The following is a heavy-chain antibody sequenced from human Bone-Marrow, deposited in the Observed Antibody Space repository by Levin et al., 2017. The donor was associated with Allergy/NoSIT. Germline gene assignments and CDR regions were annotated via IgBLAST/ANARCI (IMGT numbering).Heavy chain of an antibody. D-gene: IGHD2-15*01. CDR3: ARGGGLDV. J-gene: IGHJ3*01. CDR2: ISFDESAT. Sequence: LSLTCEVSGFNFQSYDMHWVRQAPGKGLEWVALISFDESATYYAESVRGRFTISRDKSKNTVSLQMNSLRPDDTAVYYCARGGGLDVWGQGTVVTVSS. V-gene: IGHV3-30*04. CDR1: GFNFQSYD.